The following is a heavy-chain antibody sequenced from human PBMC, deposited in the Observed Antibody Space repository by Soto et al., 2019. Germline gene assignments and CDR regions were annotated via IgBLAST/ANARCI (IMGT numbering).Heavy chain of an antibody. D-gene: IGHD6-19*01. J-gene: IGHJ4*02. Sequence: QVQLLQSGAEVKKPGSSMKVSCKASGGTFSSHAITWVRQAPGQGLEWMGGIFPSLGTTNYAQKFQGRVTMTADESTSTAYMELSSLRSEDTAVYYCARDRRYNSGWDSDFWGQGTLVTVSS. V-gene: IGHV1-69*13. CDR3: ARDRRYNSGWDSDF. CDR2: IFPSLGTT. CDR1: GGTFSSHA.